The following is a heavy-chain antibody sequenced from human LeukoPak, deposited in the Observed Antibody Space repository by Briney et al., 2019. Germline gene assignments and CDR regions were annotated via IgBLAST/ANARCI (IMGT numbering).Heavy chain of an antibody. CDR2: IIPIFGTA. CDR3: ARDSSDRVVVVAATLNWFDP. V-gene: IGHV1-69*13. D-gene: IGHD2-15*01. J-gene: IGHJ5*02. CDR1: GGTFSSYA. Sequence: SVKVSCEASGGTFSSYAISWVRQAPGQGLEWMGGIIPIFGTANYAQKFQGRVTITADESTSTAYMELSSLRSEDTAVYYCARDSSDRVVVVAATLNWFDPWGQGTLVTVSS.